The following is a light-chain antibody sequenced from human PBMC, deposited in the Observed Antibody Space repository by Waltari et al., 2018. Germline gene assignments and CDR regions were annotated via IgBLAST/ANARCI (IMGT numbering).Light chain of an antibody. V-gene: IGLV2-14*01. CDR3: SSYTSSSTWV. CDR1: SSDVGDYNY. CDR2: DVS. Sequence: QSALTQPASVSGSPGQSITISCTGTSSDVGDYNYVSWYQQHPGKAPKLMIFDVSQRPSGLSNRFSGSKSGNTASLTISGLQAEDEADYYCSSYTSSSTWVFGGGTKLTVL. J-gene: IGLJ3*02.